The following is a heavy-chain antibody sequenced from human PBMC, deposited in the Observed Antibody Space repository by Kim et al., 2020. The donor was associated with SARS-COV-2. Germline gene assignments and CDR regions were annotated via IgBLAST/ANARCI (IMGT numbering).Heavy chain of an antibody. V-gene: IGHV3-49*03. Sequence: GGSLRLSCTASGFTFGDYAMSWFRQAPGKGLEWVGFIRSKAYGGTTEYAASVKGRFTISRDDSKSIAYLQMNSLKTEDTAVYYCTSPVAGILYYGMDVWGQGTTVTVSS. CDR1: GFTFGDYA. CDR3: TSPVAGILYYGMDV. J-gene: IGHJ6*02. D-gene: IGHD6-19*01. CDR2: IRSKAYGGTT.